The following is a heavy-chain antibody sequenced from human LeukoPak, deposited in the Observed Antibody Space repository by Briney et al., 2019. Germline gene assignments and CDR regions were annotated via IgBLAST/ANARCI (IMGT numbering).Heavy chain of an antibody. CDR1: GVSFSGYY. V-gene: IGHV4-34*01. CDR3: ARSAAAGIELDY. D-gene: IGHD6-13*01. J-gene: IGHJ4*02. CDR2: INHSGST. Sequence: SETLSLTCAVYGVSFSGYYWSWIRQPPGKGLEWIGEINHSGSTNYNPSLKSRVTISVDTSKNQFSLKLSSVTAADTAVYYCARSAAAGIELDYWGQGTLVTVSS.